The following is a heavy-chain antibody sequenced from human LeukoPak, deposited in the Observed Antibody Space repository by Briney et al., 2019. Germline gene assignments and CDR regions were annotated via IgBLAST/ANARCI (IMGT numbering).Heavy chain of an antibody. CDR3: ARAQVGTPTDC. CDR2: FTSDGNSM. Sequence: GGSLRLSCAASGFTLSSYTMYWVRQAPGRGLVWVARFTSDGNSMNYADFVKGRFTVSRDIAKNTLYLQMNSLRAEDTAVYYCARAQVGTPTDCWGQGTMVTVSS. CDR1: GFTLSSYT. J-gene: IGHJ4*02. V-gene: IGHV3-74*01. D-gene: IGHD1-26*01.